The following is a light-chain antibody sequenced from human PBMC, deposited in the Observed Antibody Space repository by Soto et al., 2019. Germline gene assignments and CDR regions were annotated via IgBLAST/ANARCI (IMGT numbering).Light chain of an antibody. CDR1: QSISNH. J-gene: IGKJ1*01. V-gene: IGKV1-39*01. Sequence: DIQMTQSPSSLSASVEDRVIITCRASQSISNHLNWYQQKPGKAPKLLIFAASSLQSGVPSRFSGSRSGPDFTLTISSLQPEDFATYYCLQDYNYPWTFGQGTKVEIK. CDR3: LQDYNYPWT. CDR2: AAS.